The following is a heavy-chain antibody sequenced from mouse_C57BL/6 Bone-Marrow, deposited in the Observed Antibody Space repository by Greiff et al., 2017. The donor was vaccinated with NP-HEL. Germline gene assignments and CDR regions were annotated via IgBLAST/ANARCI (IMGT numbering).Heavy chain of an antibody. V-gene: IGHV14-2*01. CDR2: IDPADGET. CDR3: AREGLLLRPWFAY. D-gene: IGHD1-2*01. CDR1: GFNIKDYY. Sequence: EVQVVESGAELVKPGASVKLSCTASGFNIKDYYMHWVKQRTEQGLEWIGRIDPADGETKYAPKFQGKATITADTSSNTAYLQLSSLTSEDAAVYYCAREGLLLRPWFAYWGQGTLVTVSA. J-gene: IGHJ3*01.